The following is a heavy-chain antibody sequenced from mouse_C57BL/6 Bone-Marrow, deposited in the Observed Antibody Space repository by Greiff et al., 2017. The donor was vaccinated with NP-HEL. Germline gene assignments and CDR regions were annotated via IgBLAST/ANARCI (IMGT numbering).Heavy chain of an antibody. CDR3: ARGNPGQSGSSLYYFDY. CDR1: GYAFSSYW. Sequence: VKVVESGAELVKPGASVKISCKASGYAFSSYWMNWVKQRPGKGLEWIGQIYPGDGDTNYNGKFKGKATLTADKSSSTAYMQLSSLTSEDSAVYFCARGNPGQSGSSLYYFDYWGQGTTLTVSS. V-gene: IGHV1-80*01. D-gene: IGHD1-1*01. J-gene: IGHJ2*01. CDR2: IYPGDGDT.